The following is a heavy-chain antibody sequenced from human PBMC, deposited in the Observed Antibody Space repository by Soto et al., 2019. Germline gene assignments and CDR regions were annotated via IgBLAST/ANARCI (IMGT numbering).Heavy chain of an antibody. J-gene: IGHJ2*01. CDR2: ISAYNGNT. CDR3: ARDFRGITGTTADWDFDV. V-gene: IGHV1-18*01. CDR1: GYTFTSYG. D-gene: IGHD1-7*01. Sequence: GASVKVSCKASGYTFTSYGISWVRQAPGQGLEWMGWISAYNGNTNYAQKLQGRVTMTTDTSTSTAYMELRSLRSDDTAVYYCARDFRGITGTTADWDFDVWGRGTLVTVSS.